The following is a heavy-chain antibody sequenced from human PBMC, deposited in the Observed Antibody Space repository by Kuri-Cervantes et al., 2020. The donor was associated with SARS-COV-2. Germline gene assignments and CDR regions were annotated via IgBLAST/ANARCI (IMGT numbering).Heavy chain of an antibody. CDR1: GYTFTGYY. D-gene: IGHD3-3*01. CDR2: INPNSGGT. V-gene: IGHV1-2*02. J-gene: IGHJ3*02. Sequence: ASVKVSCKASGYTFTGYYIHWVRQAPGQGLEWMGWINPNSGGTNYAQKFQGRVTMTRDTSISTAYMELSRLRSDDTAVYYCAREGGGDPLVLGFGVVIHDAFDIWGQGTMVTVSS. CDR3: AREGGGDPLVLGFGVVIHDAFDI.